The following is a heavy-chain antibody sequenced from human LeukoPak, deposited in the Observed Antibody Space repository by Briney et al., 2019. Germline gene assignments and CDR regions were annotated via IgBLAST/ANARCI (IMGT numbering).Heavy chain of an antibody. CDR2: ISSSSSYI. CDR3: ARDDRPTYYDFWSGYYSGYYFDY. V-gene: IGHV3-21*01. D-gene: IGHD3-3*01. Sequence: GGSLRLSCAASGFTFSSYSINWVRQAPGKGLEWVSSISSSSSYIYYADSVKGRVTISRDNAKNSLYLQMNSLRAEDTAVYYCARDDRPTYYDFWSGYYSGYYFDYWGQGTLVTVSS. J-gene: IGHJ4*02. CDR1: GFTFSSYS.